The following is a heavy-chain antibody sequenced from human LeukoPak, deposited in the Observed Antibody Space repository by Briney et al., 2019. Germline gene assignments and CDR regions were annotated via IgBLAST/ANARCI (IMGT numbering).Heavy chain of an antibody. J-gene: IGHJ6*02. D-gene: IGHD6-6*01. Sequence: GGSLRLSCAASGFTFSSYWMSWVRQAPGKGLEWVASIKQDGSEKYYVDSVKGRFTISRDNAKNSLYLQMNSLRAEDTAVYYCATDLSYSSPSYYYYYGMDVWGQGTTVTVSS. CDR1: GFTFSSYW. CDR2: IKQDGSEK. CDR3: ATDLSYSSPSYYYYYGMDV. V-gene: IGHV3-7*01.